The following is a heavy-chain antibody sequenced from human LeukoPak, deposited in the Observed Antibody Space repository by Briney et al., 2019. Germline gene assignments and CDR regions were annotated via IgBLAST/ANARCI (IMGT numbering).Heavy chain of an antibody. CDR2: ISDSGHIT. J-gene: IGHJ4*02. Sequence: PGGSLRLSCVASGFDFSNYVMSWVRQAPGKGLEWVSGISDSGHITYYTDSLKGRFTISRDNSKNTLYLQMNSLRAEDTAVYYCAKDGGGSSGWYFDYWGQGTLVTVSS. CDR3: AKDGGGSSGWYFDY. V-gene: IGHV3-23*01. CDR1: GFDFSNYV. D-gene: IGHD6-19*01.